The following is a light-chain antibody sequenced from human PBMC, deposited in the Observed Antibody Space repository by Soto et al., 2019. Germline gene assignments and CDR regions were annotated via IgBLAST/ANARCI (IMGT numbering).Light chain of an antibody. J-gene: IGKJ2*01. CDR3: QQYNNWPPYT. CDR1: QSVSSK. V-gene: IGKV3-15*01. Sequence: EIVMTQSPATLSVSPGERATLSCRARQSVSSKLAWYQQKPGQAPRLLIYDASTRATGIPGRFSGSGSGTDFTLTIGSLQSEDFAVYYCQQYNNWPPYTFGRGTKLEIK. CDR2: DAS.